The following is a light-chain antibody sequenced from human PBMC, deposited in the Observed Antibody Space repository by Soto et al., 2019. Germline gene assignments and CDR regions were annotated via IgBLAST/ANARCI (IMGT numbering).Light chain of an antibody. CDR3: ASYATTGTVV. Sequence: QSALTQPASVSGSPGQSITLSCTGTSGDVGAYNSVSWFQHHPGKAPKLIIYEINNRPSGVSDRFSGSKSGNTASLTISGLQTEDEAHYYCASYATTGTVVFGGGSQLTVL. V-gene: IGLV2-14*01. CDR2: EIN. J-gene: IGLJ2*01. CDR1: SGDVGAYNS.